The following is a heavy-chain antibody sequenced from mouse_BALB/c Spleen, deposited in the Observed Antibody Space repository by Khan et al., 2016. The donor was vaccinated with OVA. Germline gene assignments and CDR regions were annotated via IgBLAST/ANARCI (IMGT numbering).Heavy chain of an antibody. D-gene: IGHD3-3*01. Sequence: QVQLKQSGPGLVAPSQSLSITCTVYGYSLTRYGVHWVRQPPGKGLEWLGLIWAGGSTNYYWALMSRLSISIDNSKSLVFLIMNSLPTDDTALYYCDRSEYLARNRGQGTTLTVTA. CDR3: DRSEYLARN. CDR1: GYSLTRYG. CDR2: IWAGGST. V-gene: IGHV2-9*02. J-gene: IGHJ2*01.